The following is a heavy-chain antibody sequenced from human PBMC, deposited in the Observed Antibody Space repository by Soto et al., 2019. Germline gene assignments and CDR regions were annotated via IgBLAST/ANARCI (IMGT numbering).Heavy chain of an antibody. CDR3: ARITLVDY. Sequence: GGSLRLSCAASGFTFSSYAMHWVRQAPGKGLEWVAVISYDGSNKYYADSVKGRFTISRDNSKNTLYLQMNSLRAEDTAVYYCARITLVDYWGQGTLVTVSS. J-gene: IGHJ4*02. V-gene: IGHV3-30-3*01. CDR2: ISYDGSNK. CDR1: GFTFSSYA. D-gene: IGHD3-10*01.